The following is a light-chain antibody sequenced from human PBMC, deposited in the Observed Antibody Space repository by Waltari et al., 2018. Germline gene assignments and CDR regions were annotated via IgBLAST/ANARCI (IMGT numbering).Light chain of an antibody. CDR1: SSNIGRNY. CDR3: ASWDGSLNGYV. V-gene: IGLV1-44*01. CDR2: SDY. Sequence: QSVLTQPPSASGTPGQRVTISCSGSSSNIGRNYVHWYRQLPGTAPKLLSYSDYQRPADVPDRLSGSKFGTSASLAISALQSEDEAEYYCASWDGSLNGYVFGSGTQVTVL. J-gene: IGLJ6*01.